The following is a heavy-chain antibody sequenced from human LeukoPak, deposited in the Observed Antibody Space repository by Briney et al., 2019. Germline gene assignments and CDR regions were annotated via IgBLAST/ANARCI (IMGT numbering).Heavy chain of an antibody. CDR3: ARDLADIVVVPAAILGPLGWFDP. D-gene: IGHD2-2*01. J-gene: IGHJ5*02. CDR1: GYTLTSYG. V-gene: IGHV1-18*01. Sequence: EASVKVSCKASGYTLTSYGISWVRQAPGQGLEWMGWISAYNGNTNYAQKLQGRVTMTTDTSTSTAYMELRSLRSDDTAVYYCARDLADIVVVPAAILGPLGWFDPWGQGTLVTVSS. CDR2: ISAYNGNT.